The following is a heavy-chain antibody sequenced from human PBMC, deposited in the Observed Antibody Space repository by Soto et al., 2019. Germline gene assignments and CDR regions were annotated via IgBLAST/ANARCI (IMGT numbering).Heavy chain of an antibody. D-gene: IGHD2-21*01. CDR1: GDSIASGPYY. V-gene: IGHV4-31*03. Sequence: QVQLQESGPGLVKPSQTLSLTCTVSGDSIASGPYYWTWIRQHPRKGLEWIGNIFYTGSTYYNPSLQSRVSMSVDTSKNQFSLSLTSVTAADTAIYYCARDRVRRDNKPYGMDVWGQGTTVTVSS. CDR2: IFYTGST. J-gene: IGHJ6*02. CDR3: ARDRVRRDNKPYGMDV.